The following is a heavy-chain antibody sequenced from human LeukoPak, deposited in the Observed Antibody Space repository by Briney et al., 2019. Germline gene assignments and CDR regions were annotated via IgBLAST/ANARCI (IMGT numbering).Heavy chain of an antibody. J-gene: IGHJ6*03. V-gene: IGHV3-23*01. CDR1: GFTFSSYA. CDR3: AKLGKTENHYGSGRFSYYYYMDV. CDR2: ISSTGAST. D-gene: IGHD3-10*01. Sequence: PGGSLRLSCAASGFTFSSYAMSWVRQTPGKGLEWVSSISSTGASTYYADSVKGRFTISRDNSKNTLYLQMNSLRAEDTAVYYCAKLGKTENHYGSGRFSYYYYMDVWGKGTTVTISS.